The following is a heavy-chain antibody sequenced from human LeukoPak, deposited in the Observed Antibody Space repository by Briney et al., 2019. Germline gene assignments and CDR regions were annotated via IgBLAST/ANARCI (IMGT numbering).Heavy chain of an antibody. J-gene: IGHJ4*02. CDR1: GFTFSAYT. CDR3: GREPAVDYYNDAGYNDF. Sequence: GGSLRLSCAASGFTFSAYTMYWVRQAPGKGLEYVAGINPNGHSTHYADSLKGRLIISRDNSKSTLDLQMRSLRPEDTAVYYCGREPAVDYYNDAGYNDFWGQGILVSVSS. CDR2: INPNGHST. D-gene: IGHD3-9*01. V-gene: IGHV3-64*02.